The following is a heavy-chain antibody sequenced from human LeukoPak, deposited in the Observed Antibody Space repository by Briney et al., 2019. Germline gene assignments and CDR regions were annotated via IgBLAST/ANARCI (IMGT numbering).Heavy chain of an antibody. CDR2: IYYSGST. D-gene: IGHD3-22*01. CDR3: ARSYYDSSAAAFDI. J-gene: IGHJ3*02. Sequence: SETLSLTCTVSGGSVSSGSYYWSWIRQPPGKGLERVGYIYYSGSTNYNPSLKSRVTISVDTSKNQFSLKLSSVTAADTAVYYCARSYYDSSAAAFDIWGRGTMVTVSS. CDR1: GGSVSSGSYY. V-gene: IGHV4-61*01.